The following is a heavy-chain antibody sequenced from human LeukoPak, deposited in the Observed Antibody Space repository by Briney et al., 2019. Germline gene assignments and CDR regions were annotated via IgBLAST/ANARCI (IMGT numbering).Heavy chain of an antibody. Sequence: GGSLRLSCAASGFIFSNYWMTWVRQAPGKGLEWVANIRQDGSETNYVDSMKGRFTISRDNAKYSLSLQMNSLRAEGTAVYYCARTLKVSQYVMDVWGQGTTVTVSS. CDR3: ARTLKVSQYVMDV. CDR2: IRQDGSET. CDR1: GFIFSNYW. J-gene: IGHJ6*02. D-gene: IGHD2-21*01. V-gene: IGHV3-7*01.